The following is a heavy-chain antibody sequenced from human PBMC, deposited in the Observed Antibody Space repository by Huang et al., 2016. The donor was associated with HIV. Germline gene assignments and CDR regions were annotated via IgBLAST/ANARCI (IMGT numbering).Heavy chain of an antibody. Sequence: QVQLVQSGVEVKKPGASVKVSCKASGYTFTSYGISWVRLAPGQGLEWMGWISAYNGVTNYAQNVQGRVTMTTDTSTSTAYMELRSLRSDDTAVYYCARDSPLLGVVIVVVPTAPNAFDIWGQGTMVTVSS. CDR1: GYTFTSYG. J-gene: IGHJ3*02. D-gene: IGHD2-2*01. CDR2: ISAYNGVT. CDR3: ARDSPLLGVVIVVVPTAPNAFDI. V-gene: IGHV1-18*01.